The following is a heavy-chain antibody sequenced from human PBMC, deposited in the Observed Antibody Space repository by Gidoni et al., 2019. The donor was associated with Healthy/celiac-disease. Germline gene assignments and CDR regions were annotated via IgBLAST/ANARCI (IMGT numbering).Heavy chain of an antibody. Sequence: PGQALEWMGWITPFNGNTNYAQKFQDRVTITRDRSMSTAYMELSSLRSEDTAMYYCAYYDSSGYYRYWGQGTLVTVSS. CDR2: ITPFNGNT. CDR3: AYYDSSGYYRY. V-gene: IGHV1-45*02. D-gene: IGHD3-22*01. J-gene: IGHJ4*02.